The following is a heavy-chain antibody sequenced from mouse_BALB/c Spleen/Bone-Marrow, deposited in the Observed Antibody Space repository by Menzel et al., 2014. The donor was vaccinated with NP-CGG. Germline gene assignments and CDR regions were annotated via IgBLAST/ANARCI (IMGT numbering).Heavy chain of an antibody. Sequence: EVMLVESGGGLVQPGGSRKLSCAASGFTFSSFGMHWVRQAPERGLEWVAYSSSGSGTIFYADTVKGRFTISRDNPKNTLFLQMTSLRSEDSAMYYCARGGNWEDFDYWGQGTTLTVSS. CDR1: GFTFSSFG. V-gene: IGHV5-17*02. CDR3: ARGGNWEDFDY. J-gene: IGHJ2*01. D-gene: IGHD4-1*01. CDR2: SSSGSGTI.